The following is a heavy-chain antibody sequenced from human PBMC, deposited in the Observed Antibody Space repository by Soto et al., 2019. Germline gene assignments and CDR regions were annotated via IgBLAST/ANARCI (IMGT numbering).Heavy chain of an antibody. D-gene: IGHD6-19*01. J-gene: IGHJ3*02. V-gene: IGHV1-18*01. CDR1: GYNFTSYG. CDR3: ARDLYYSSGRYFDHDAFDM. Sequence: QVQLVQSGADVKKPGASVKVSCKASGYNFTSYGISWVRQAPGQGLEWMGWISPHNDRTKYARRCQDRMTMTAGQPTSTVYMELGSLRSDDTAVYYCARDLYYSSGRYFDHDAFDMWGQGTVVTVSS. CDR2: ISPHNDRT.